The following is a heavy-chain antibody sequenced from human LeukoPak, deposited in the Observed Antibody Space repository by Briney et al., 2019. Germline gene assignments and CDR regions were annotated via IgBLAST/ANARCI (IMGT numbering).Heavy chain of an antibody. Sequence: PSQTLSLTCAVSGGSISSGGYSWSWIRQPPGKGLEWIGYIYHSGSTYYNPSLKSRVTISVDTSKNQFSLKLSSVTAADTAVYYCARATQIAVADYWGQGTLVTVSS. CDR2: IYHSGST. CDR3: ARATQIAVADY. J-gene: IGHJ4*02. D-gene: IGHD6-19*01. CDR1: GGSISSGGYS. V-gene: IGHV4-30-2*01.